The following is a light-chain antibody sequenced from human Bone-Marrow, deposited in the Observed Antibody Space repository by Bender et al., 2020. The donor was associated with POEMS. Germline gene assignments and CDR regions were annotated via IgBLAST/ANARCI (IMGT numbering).Light chain of an antibody. CDR1: SSNIGINT. CDR2: ANS. CDR3: SSWDDSLSGWV. Sequence: QLVLTQPPSASGTPGQRVIISCSGGSSNIGINTVNWYQQLPGKAPKLLIHANSQRPSGVPDRFSGSKSGTSASLAISDIQSEDEGDYYCSSWDDSLSGWVFGGGTKLTVL. J-gene: IGLJ3*02. V-gene: IGLV1-44*01.